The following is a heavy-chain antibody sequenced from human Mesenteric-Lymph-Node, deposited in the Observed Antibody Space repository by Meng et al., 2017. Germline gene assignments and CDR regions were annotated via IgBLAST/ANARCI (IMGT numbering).Heavy chain of an antibody. CDR2: IYYMGST. V-gene: IGHV4-59*01. Sequence: SETLSLTGTVSGGSINNYYWSWIRQPPGKGLEWIGYIYYMGSTDYNHALKSRVTISVDTSKNQFSLSLSSVTAADTDVYYCASSLAALAAAGWDFDAFDIWGQGTMVNVSS. CDR1: GGSINNYY. D-gene: IGHD6-13*01. CDR3: ASSLAALAAAGWDFDAFDI. J-gene: IGHJ3*02.